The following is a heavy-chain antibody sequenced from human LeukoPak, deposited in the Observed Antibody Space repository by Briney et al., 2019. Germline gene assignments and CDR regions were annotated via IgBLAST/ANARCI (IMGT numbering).Heavy chain of an antibody. Sequence: ASVKVSCKASGGTFSSYAISWVRQAPGQGLEWMGGIIPIFGTANYAQKFQGRVTITADESTSTAYMELSSLRSEDTAVYYCARALDSSGYYHYYYYMDVWGKGTTVTVSS. D-gene: IGHD3-22*01. CDR1: GGTFSSYA. J-gene: IGHJ6*03. CDR2: IIPIFGTA. CDR3: ARALDSSGYYHYYYYMDV. V-gene: IGHV1-69*13.